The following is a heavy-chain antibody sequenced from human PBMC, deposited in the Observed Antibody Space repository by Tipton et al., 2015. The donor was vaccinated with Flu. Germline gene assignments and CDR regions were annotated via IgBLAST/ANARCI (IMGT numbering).Heavy chain of an antibody. CDR3: ARHTGDSVRGIIDY. J-gene: IGHJ4*02. V-gene: IGHV4-38-2*01. D-gene: IGHD3-10*02. CDR1: GYSISSGYY. Sequence: TLSLTCVVSGYSISSGYYWGWVRQPPGKGLEWIGTIYHSGSTYYNPSLKSRVTISVDTSKNQFSLKLGSVTAADTAVYYCARHTGDSVRGIIDYWGQGTLGTVSS. CDR2: IYHSGST.